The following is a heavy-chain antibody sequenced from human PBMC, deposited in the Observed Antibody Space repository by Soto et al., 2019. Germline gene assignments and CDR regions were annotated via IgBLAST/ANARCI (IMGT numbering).Heavy chain of an antibody. CDR1: GFTFSRYA. J-gene: IGHJ4*02. D-gene: IGHD3-16*01. CDR3: AKEGRGERGEVDY. Sequence: EVQLLESGGGLVQPGGSLRLSCAASGFTFSRYAMSWVSQAPGKGLEWVSDRSGSGGSTYYADSVKGRFTISRDNSKNTLYLQMNSLRAEDTAVYYCAKEGRGERGEVDYWGQGTLVTVSS. V-gene: IGHV3-23*01. CDR2: RSGSGGST.